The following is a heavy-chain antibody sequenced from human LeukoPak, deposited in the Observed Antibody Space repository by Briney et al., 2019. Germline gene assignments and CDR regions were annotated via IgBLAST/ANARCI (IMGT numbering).Heavy chain of an antibody. CDR3: AKAPVTTCRGAFRYPFDY. J-gene: IGHJ4*02. CDR1: GFTLSSYA. V-gene: IGHV3-23*01. D-gene: IGHD2-15*01. Sequence: GGSLRLSCAASGFTLSSYAMSWVRQAPGKGLEWVSAISDTGNTYHADSVKGRFTISRDSSKNTLFLQMNRLRPEDAAVYYCAKAPVTTCRGAFRYPFDYWGLGTLVTVSS. CDR2: ISDTGNT.